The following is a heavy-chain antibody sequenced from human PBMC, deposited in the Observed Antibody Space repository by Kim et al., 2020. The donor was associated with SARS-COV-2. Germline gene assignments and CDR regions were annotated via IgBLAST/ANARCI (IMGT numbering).Heavy chain of an antibody. CDR1: GFTFDDYG. J-gene: IGHJ3*02. V-gene: IGHV3-20*04. CDR2: INWNGGST. D-gene: IGHD3-22*01. CDR3: ARVVRGHYYDSPGRAFDI. Sequence: GSLRLSCAASGFTFDDYGMSWVRQAPGKGLEWVSGINWNGGSTGYADSVKGRFTISRDNAKNSLYLQMNSLRAEDTALYYCARVVRGHYYDSPGRAFDIWGQGTMVTVSS.